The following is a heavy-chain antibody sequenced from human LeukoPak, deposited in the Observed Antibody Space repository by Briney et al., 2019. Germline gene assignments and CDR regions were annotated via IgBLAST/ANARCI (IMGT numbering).Heavy chain of an antibody. CDR2: ISGSGGST. J-gene: IGHJ4*02. D-gene: IGHD6-13*01. CDR1: GFTFSSYA. CDR3: AKDRGQGSSSWLSGKVGSY. Sequence: GGSLRLSCAASGFTFSSYAMSWVRQAPGKGLEWVSAISGSGGSTYYADSVKGRFTISRDNSKNTLYLQMNSLRAEDTAVYYCAKDRGQGSSSWLSGKVGSYWGQGTLVTVSS. V-gene: IGHV3-23*01.